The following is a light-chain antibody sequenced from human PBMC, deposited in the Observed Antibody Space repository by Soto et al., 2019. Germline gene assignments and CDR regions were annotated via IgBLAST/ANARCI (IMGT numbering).Light chain of an antibody. CDR1: QSVRRY. CDR3: QQRNNWPPIT. CDR2: DAS. J-gene: IGKJ5*01. V-gene: IGKV3-11*01. Sequence: EFVLTQSPATLSLSPGERATLSCRASQSVRRYLAWYQQKPGQAPRLLIYDASTRATGIPARFSGSGSETDFTLTITSLEPEDFAVYYCQQRNNWPPITFGQGTRLEI.